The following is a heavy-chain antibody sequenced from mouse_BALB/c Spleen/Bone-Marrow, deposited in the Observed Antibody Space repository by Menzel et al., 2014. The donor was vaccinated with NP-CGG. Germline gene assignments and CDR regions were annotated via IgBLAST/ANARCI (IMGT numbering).Heavy chain of an antibody. D-gene: IGHD1-1*01. CDR1: GYTFTSYW. V-gene: IGHV1S81*02. CDR3: ARSTTVVVRYWYFDV. J-gene: IGHJ1*01. Sequence: VQLQQSGAELVKPGASVKLSCKASGYTFTSYWMHWVKQRPGQGLEWIGEIDPSNGRTNYNEKIKNKATLTVDKSSSTAYMQLSSLTSEDSAVYYCARSTTVVVRYWYFDVWGAGTTVTVSS. CDR2: IDPSNGRT.